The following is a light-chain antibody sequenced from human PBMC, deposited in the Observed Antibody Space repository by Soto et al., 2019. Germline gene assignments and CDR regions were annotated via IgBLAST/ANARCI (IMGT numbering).Light chain of an antibody. CDR2: GAS. J-gene: IGKJ1*01. CDR3: QQYNNWPRWT. V-gene: IGKV3-15*01. CDR1: QSVSSN. Sequence: EIVMTQSPATLSVSPGERATLSCRASQSVSSNLAWDQQKPGQAPRLLIYGASTRATGIPARFSGSGSGTEFNLTISSLQSEDFAVYYCQQYNNWPRWTFGKGTKGEIQ.